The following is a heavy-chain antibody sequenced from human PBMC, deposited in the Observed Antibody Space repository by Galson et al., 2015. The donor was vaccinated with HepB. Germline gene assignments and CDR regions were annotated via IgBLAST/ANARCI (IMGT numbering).Heavy chain of an antibody. CDR1: GFTFDDYA. CDR3: AKGKGDMIPHLDY. Sequence: SLRLSCAASGFTFDDYAMHWVRQAPGKGLEWVPGISWNSGSINYADSVKGRFTISRDNAKNTVNLQMNSLRTEDTALYYCAKGKGDMIPHLDYWGQGTLVAVSS. V-gene: IGHV3-9*01. J-gene: IGHJ4*02. D-gene: IGHD3-16*01. CDR2: ISWNSGSI.